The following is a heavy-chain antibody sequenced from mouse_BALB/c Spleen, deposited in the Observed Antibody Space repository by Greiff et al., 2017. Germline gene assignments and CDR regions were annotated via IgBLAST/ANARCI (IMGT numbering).Heavy chain of an antibody. D-gene: IGHD1-1*01. CDR1: GFTFSSYA. V-gene: IGHV5-9-4*01. CDR3: ARDYYGSSRFAY. J-gene: IGHJ3*01. Sequence: EVKLVESGGGLVKPGGSLKLSCAASGFTFSSYAMSWVRQSPEKRLEWVAEISSGGSYTYYPDTVTGRFTISRDNAKNTLYLEMSSLRSEDTAMYYCARDYYGSSRFAYWGQGTLVTVSA. CDR2: ISSGGSYT.